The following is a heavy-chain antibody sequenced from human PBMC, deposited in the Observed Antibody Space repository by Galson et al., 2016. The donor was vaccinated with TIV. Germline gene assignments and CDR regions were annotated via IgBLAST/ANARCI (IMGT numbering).Heavy chain of an antibody. J-gene: IGHJ6*02. V-gene: IGHV1-69*02. CDR1: GDTFTSYT. CDR3: ARGECDRKDDKYYGLDV. Sequence: SVKVSCKASGDTFTSYTINWVRQAPGQGLEWMRRIVPMIDITNYAPNFQDRVTITGDKSTSTAYRELKSLRSEDTAIYYCARGECDRKDDKYYGLDVWGQGTMVTVSS. CDR2: IVPMIDIT. D-gene: IGHD3-10*01.